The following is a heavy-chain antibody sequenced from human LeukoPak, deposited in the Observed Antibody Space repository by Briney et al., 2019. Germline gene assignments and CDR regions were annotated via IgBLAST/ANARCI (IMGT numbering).Heavy chain of an antibody. CDR3: AREKFVVGAIHNAFDI. D-gene: IGHD1-26*01. CDR1: GYTFTGYY. V-gene: IGHV1-2*02. CDR2: INPNSGGT. J-gene: IGHJ3*02. Sequence: ASVKVSCKASGYTFTGYYMHWVRQAPGQGLEWMGWINPNSGGTNSAQKFQGRVTMTRDTSASTVYMELSSLRSEDMAVYYCAREKFVVGAIHNAFDIWGQGTMVTVSS.